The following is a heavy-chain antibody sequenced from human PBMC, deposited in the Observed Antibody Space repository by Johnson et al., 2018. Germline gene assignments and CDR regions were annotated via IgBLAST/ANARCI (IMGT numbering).Heavy chain of an antibody. V-gene: IGHV3-72*01. CDR1: GFSFSDHY. CDR2: IRNKAKSYTT. Sequence: VQLVESGGGLVQPGGSXRLSCAASGFSFSDHYMDWVRPAPGTGLEWVARIRNKAKSYTTEYAAYVIGRFTISREDSKNSVWLQMTSLKTEDTAVYSCARGPTVVTNDHYGMDGWCPGTAVIVSS. D-gene: IGHD4-23*01. CDR3: ARGPTVVTNDHYGMDG. J-gene: IGHJ6*02.